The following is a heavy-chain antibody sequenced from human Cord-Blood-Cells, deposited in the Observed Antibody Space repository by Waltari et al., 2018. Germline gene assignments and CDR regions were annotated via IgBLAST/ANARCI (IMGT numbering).Heavy chain of an antibody. Sequence: QVQLQESGPGLVKPSGTLSLTCAVSGGSISSSNWWRWVRQPPGKGLEWIGEIFHSGSPNYNPSLNSRVTISVDKSKNQFSLKLSSVTAADAAVYYCARDLAAAGNYWGQGTLVTVSS. CDR3: ARDLAAAGNY. D-gene: IGHD6-13*01. CDR2: IFHSGSP. J-gene: IGHJ4*02. V-gene: IGHV4-4*02. CDR1: GGSISSSNW.